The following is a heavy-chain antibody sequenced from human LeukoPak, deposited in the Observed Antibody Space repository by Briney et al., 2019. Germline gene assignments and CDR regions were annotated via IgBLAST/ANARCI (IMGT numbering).Heavy chain of an antibody. V-gene: IGHV3-21*01. J-gene: IGHJ3*02. D-gene: IGHD2-2*01. CDR2: ISSSSSYK. CDR1: GFTFSSYS. CDR3: ASSRSTDAFDI. Sequence: GGSLRLSCAASGFTFSSYSMNWVRQAPGKGLEWVSSISSSSSYKYYADSVKGRFTISRDNAKNSLYLQMNSLRAEDTAVYYCASSRSTDAFDIWGQGTMVTVSS.